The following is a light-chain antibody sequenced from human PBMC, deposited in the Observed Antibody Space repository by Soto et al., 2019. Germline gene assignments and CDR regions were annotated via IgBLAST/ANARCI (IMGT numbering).Light chain of an antibody. CDR3: QQYDNLLT. J-gene: IGKJ4*01. CDR2: DAS. Sequence: DIQMTQSPSSLSASVGGRVTTTCQASQDISNYLNWYQQKPGKAPKLLIYDASNLETGVPSRFSGSGSGTDFTFTISSLQPEDIATYYCQQYDNLLTFGGGTKVDIK. V-gene: IGKV1-33*01. CDR1: QDISNY.